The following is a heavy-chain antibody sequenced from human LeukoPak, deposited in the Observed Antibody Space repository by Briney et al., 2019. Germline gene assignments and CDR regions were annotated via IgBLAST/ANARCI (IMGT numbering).Heavy chain of an antibody. CDR3: ARSSSKWYAY. V-gene: IGHV3-48*03. CDR2: ISSSGGTI. CDR1: GFTFSSYE. Sequence: GRSLRLSCAASGFTFSSYEMNWVRQAPGKGLEWVSYISSSGGTIYYAASVKGRFTISRDNAKNSLYLQMNSLRAEDTAVYYCARSSSKWYAYWGQGTLVTVSS. D-gene: IGHD6-13*01. J-gene: IGHJ4*02.